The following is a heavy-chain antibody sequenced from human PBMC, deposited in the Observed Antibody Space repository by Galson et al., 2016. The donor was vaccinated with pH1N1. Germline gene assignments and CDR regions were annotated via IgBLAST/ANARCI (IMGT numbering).Heavy chain of an antibody. D-gene: IGHD2-15*01. CDR2: IFGSAAKT. CDR1: GFTFSDYV. J-gene: IGHJ4*02. CDR3: AKDHPSEGWPALDS. Sequence: LRLSCAASGFTFSDYVMTWVRQAPGKGLERVSAIFGSAAKTFYADSVMGRFTISRDNSKNTLYLQMNSLRVEDTAIYYCAKDHPSEGWPALDSWGQGTLVTVSS. V-gene: IGHV3-23*01.